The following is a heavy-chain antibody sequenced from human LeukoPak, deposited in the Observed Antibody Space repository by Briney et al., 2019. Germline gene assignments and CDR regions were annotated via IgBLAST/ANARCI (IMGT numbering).Heavy chain of an antibody. CDR3: ARCPKRLIADHMITRGFDY. D-gene: IGHD6-13*01. V-gene: IGHV4-4*02. CDR2: IYHSGST. J-gene: IGHJ4*02. CDR1: GGSISSSNW. Sequence: PSETLSLTCAVSGGSISSSNWWSWVRQPPGKGLEWIGEIYHSGSTNYNPSLKSRVTISVDKSKNQFSRKLSSVTAADTAVYYCARCPKRLIADHMITRGFDYWGQGTLVTVSS.